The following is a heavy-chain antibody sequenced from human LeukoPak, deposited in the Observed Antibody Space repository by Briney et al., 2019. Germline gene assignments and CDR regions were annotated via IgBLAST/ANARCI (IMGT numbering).Heavy chain of an antibody. D-gene: IGHD2-15*01. J-gene: IGHJ4*02. V-gene: IGHV3-30-3*01. CDR3: ATGKYCSGGSCSWDY. Sequence: GRSLRLSCAASGFTFSSYAMHWLRQAPGKGLEWVAVISYDGSNKYYADSVKGRFTISRDNSKNTLYLQMNSLRAEDTAVYYCATGKYCSGGSCSWDYWGQGTLVTVSS. CDR1: GFTFSSYA. CDR2: ISYDGSNK.